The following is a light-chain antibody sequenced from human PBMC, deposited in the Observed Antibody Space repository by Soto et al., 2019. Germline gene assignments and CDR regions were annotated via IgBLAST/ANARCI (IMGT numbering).Light chain of an antibody. CDR3: QQFNSYPIT. CDR1: QSISTY. J-gene: IGKJ5*01. V-gene: IGKV1-13*02. CDR2: EAS. Sequence: IQMTQSPSSLSASVGDRVTIACRASQSISTYLNWYQQKAGLAPKLLIYEASSLESGVPSRFSGSGSGTEFTLTIGGLQPDDFATYYCQQFNSYPITFGQGTRLEIK.